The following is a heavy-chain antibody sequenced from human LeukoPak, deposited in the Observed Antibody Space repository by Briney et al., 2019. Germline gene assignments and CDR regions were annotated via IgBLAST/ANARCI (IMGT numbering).Heavy chain of an antibody. V-gene: IGHV3-33*06. J-gene: IGHJ2*01. D-gene: IGHD3-3*01. CDR1: GFTFSSYG. Sequence: GGSLRLSCAASGFTFSSYGMHWVRQAPGKGLEWVAVIWDDGSNKYYADSVKGRFTISRDNSKNTLYLQMNSLRAEDTAVYYCAKALTTFGVVYWYFDLWGRGTLVTVSS. CDR2: IWDDGSNK. CDR3: AKALTTFGVVYWYFDL.